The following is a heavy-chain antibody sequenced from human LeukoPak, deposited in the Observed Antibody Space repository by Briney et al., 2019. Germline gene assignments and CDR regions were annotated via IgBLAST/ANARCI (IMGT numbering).Heavy chain of an antibody. CDR2: ISAYNGNT. V-gene: IGHV1-18*01. CDR3: ARDSAYNWNSYYYYYYMGV. J-gene: IGHJ6*03. CDR1: GYTFTSYG. Sequence: ASVKVSCKASGYTFTSYGISWVRQAPGQGLEWMGWISAYNGNTNYAQKLQGRVTMTTDTSTSTAYMELRSLRSDDTAVYYCARDSAYNWNSYYYYYYMGVWGKGTTVTVSS. D-gene: IGHD1/OR15-1a*01.